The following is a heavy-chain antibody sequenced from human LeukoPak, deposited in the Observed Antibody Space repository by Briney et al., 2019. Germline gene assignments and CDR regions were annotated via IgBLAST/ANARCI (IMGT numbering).Heavy chain of an antibody. Sequence: PGGSLRLSCAASGFTFSSYAMSWVRQAPGKGLEWVSAISGSGGSTYYADSVKGRFTISRDNSKNTLYLQMNSLRAEDTAVYYCAKDSRATIVRGVEFDYWGQGTLVTVSS. D-gene: IGHD3-10*01. CDR3: AKDSRATIVRGVEFDY. CDR1: GFTFSSYA. CDR2: ISGSGGST. J-gene: IGHJ4*02. V-gene: IGHV3-23*01.